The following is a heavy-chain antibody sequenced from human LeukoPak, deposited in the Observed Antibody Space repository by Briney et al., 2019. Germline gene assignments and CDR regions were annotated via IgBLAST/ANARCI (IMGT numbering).Heavy chain of an antibody. D-gene: IGHD1-26*01. CDR2: IYGYGST. CDR3: ARGAPSGSYSVFDY. Sequence: EPSETLSLTCTVSGDSISSHYWSWIRRPAGKGLEWIGRIYGYGSTIYNPSLRSRVTMSVDTSKNQFSLRLSSVTAADTAVYYCARGAPSGSYSVFDYWGQGTLVTVSS. J-gene: IGHJ4*02. CDR1: GDSISSHY. V-gene: IGHV4-4*07.